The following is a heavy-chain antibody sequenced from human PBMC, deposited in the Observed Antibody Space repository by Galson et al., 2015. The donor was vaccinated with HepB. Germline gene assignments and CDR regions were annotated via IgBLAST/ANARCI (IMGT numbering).Heavy chain of an antibody. CDR1: GGTFSSYA. V-gene: IGHV1-69*13. Sequence: SVKVSCKASGGTFSSYAISWVRQAPGQGLEWMGGIIPIFGTANYAQKFQGRVTITADESTSTAYMELSSLRSEDTAVYYCARDREQYQLPEGNNWFDPWGQGTLVTVSS. CDR3: ARDREQYQLPEGNNWFDP. D-gene: IGHD2-2*01. CDR2: IIPIFGTA. J-gene: IGHJ5*02.